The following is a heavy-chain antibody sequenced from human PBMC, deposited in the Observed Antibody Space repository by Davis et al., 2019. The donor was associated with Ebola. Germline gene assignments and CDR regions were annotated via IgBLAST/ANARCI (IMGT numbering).Heavy chain of an antibody. Sequence: GGSLRLSCAASGFTVSSNYMNWVRQAPGKGLEWVSSISSSSSYIYYADSVKGRFTISRDNAKNSLYLQMNSLRAEDTAVYYCGVEAWLLLDYWGQGTLVTVSS. CDR2: ISSSSSYI. CDR3: GVEAWLLLDY. CDR1: GFTVSSNY. J-gene: IGHJ4*02. V-gene: IGHV3-21*01. D-gene: IGHD5-18*01.